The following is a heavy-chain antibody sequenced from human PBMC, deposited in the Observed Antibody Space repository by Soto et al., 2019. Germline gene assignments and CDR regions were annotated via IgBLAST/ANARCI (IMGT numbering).Heavy chain of an antibody. D-gene: IGHD1-26*01. Sequence: EVQLLESGGGLVQPGGSLRLSCAASGFTFSSYAMSWVRQAPGKGLEWVSYISTAGSPAYYADSVKGRFTISTDNARKSLYLQMNSLRPEDTGVYYCATGGIYYEAWGQGTLVTVSS. J-gene: IGHJ5*01. CDR1: GFTFSSYA. V-gene: IGHV3-48*03. CDR2: ISTAGSPA. CDR3: ATGGIYYEA.